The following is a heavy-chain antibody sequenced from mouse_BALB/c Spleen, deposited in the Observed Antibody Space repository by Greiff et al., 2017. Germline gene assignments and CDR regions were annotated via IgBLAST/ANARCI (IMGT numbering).Heavy chain of an antibody. CDR2: ISSGGSYT. J-gene: IGHJ1*01. Sequence: EVKLVESGGGLVKPGGSLKLSCAASGFTFSSYAMSWVRQSPEKRLEWVAEISSGGSYTYYPDTVTGRFTISRDNAKNTLYLEMSSLRSEDTAMYYCARELGPYGSSNWYFDVWGAGTTVTVSS. V-gene: IGHV5-9-4*01. CDR3: ARELGPYGSSNWYFDV. D-gene: IGHD1-1*01. CDR1: GFTFSSYA.